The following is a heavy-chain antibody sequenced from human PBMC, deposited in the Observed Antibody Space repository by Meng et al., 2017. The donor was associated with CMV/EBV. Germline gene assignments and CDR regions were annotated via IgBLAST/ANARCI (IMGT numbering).Heavy chain of an antibody. CDR3: ARDLMNCSSTSCANWFDP. V-gene: IGHV4-4*07. Sequence: QVQLQDAGPGLLKPSEPLSLTCMFSGGSISSYYWSWIRQPAGKGLEWIGRIYTSGSTNYNPSLKSRVTMSVDTSKNQFSLKLSSVTAADTAVYYCARDLMNCSSTSCANWFDPWGQGTLVTVSS. J-gene: IGHJ5*02. D-gene: IGHD2-2*01. CDR2: IYTSGST. CDR1: GGSISSYY.